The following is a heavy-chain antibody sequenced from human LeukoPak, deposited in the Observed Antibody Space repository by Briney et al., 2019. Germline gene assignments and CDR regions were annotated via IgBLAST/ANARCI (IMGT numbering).Heavy chain of an antibody. CDR1: GGSINNNDWWNW. V-gene: IGHV4-4*02. D-gene: IGHD6-19*01. CDR2: IFHSGSS. Sequence: PSGTLSLTCAVSGGSINNNDWWNWWSWVRQPPGKGLEWIGEIFHSGSSNYNPSLKSRVTISVDKSKNQFSLKLSSVTAADTAVYYCASGTIAVAGIFDYWGQGTLVTVSS. J-gene: IGHJ4*02. CDR3: ASGTIAVAGIFDY.